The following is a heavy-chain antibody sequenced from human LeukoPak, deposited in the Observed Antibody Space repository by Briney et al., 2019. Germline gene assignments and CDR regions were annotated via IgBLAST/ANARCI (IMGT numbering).Heavy chain of an antibody. CDR1: GFTFSSYS. Sequence: GGSLRLSCAASGFTFSSYSMNWVRQAPGKGLEWVSSISSSSSYIYYADSVKGRFTISRDNAKNSLYLQMNILRAEDTAGYYCARALEIGADVWGKGTTVTVSS. D-gene: IGHD4/OR15-4a*01. J-gene: IGHJ6*04. CDR2: ISSSSSYI. V-gene: IGHV3-21*01. CDR3: ARALEIGADV.